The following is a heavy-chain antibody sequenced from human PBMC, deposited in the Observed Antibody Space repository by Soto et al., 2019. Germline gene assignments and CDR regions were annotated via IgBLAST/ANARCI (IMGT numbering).Heavy chain of an antibody. CDR1: GFTFSSHT. V-gene: IGHV3-21*04. D-gene: IGHD3-3*01. J-gene: IGHJ6*02. Sequence: PGGSLRLSCTASGFTFSSHTMTWVRQAPGKGLEWVSSIGGSSTYIYYADSVKGRFTISRDNAKNSLYLQMNSLRAEDTAVYYCARAPGYYDFWSGYPPSAYYYYGMDVWGQGTTVTVSS. CDR3: ARAPGYYDFWSGYPPSAYYYYGMDV. CDR2: IGGSSTYI.